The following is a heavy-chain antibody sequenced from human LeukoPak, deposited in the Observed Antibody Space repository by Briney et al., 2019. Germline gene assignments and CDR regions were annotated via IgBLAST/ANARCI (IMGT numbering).Heavy chain of an antibody. CDR2: ISSSSSYI. J-gene: IGHJ4*02. V-gene: IGHV3-21*01. D-gene: IGHD5-12*01. Sequence: GGSLRLSCAASGLTFSSYSMNWVRQAPGKGLNWVSSISSSSSYIYYADSVKGRFTLSRNNAKNSLYLQMNSLRAEDTAVYYCARVSSGYDQTTDFDYWGQGTLVTVSS. CDR3: ARVSSGYDQTTDFDY. CDR1: GLTFSSYS.